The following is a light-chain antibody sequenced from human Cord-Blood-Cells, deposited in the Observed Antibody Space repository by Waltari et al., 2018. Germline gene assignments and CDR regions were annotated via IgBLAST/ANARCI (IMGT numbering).Light chain of an antibody. V-gene: IGKV1-5*01. CDR1: QSISSW. CDR2: DAS. Sequence: DIQMTQSPSTLSASVGDRVTITCRASQSISSWLAWYQQKPGKAPKLLIYDASSLESGVPSRFISSGSGTKFTLTISSLQPDDFATYYCQQYNNYSPWTFGQGTKVEIK. J-gene: IGKJ1*01. CDR3: QQYNNYSPWT.